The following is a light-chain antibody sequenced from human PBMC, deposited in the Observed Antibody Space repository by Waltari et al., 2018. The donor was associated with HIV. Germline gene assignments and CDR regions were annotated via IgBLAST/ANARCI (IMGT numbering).Light chain of an antibody. CDR2: NAS. CDR1: QSVSSD. V-gene: IGKV3-15*01. J-gene: IGKJ1*01. CDR3: QQYNNWPPWT. Sequence: EILMTQSPATLSVPPGERVTLSCRASQSVSSDLAWYRQKPDQAPRLLIYNASTRATGLPARFSGSGSGTEFTLTISSLQSEDFAFYYCQQYNNWPPWTFGQGTKVEIK.